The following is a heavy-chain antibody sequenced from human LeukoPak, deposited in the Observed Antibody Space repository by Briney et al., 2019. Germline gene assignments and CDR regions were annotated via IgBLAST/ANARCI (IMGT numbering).Heavy chain of an antibody. J-gene: IGHJ6*03. V-gene: IGHV1-2*02. CDR1: GYTFTGYY. D-gene: IGHD3-10*01. CDR3: ASTPAEAYYYGSGSYRRYYYYYMDV. Sequence: GASVKVSCKASGYTFTGYYMHWVRQAPGQGLEWMGWINPNSGGTNYAQQFQGRVTMTRDTSISTAYMELSRLRSDDTAVYYCASTPAEAYYYGSGSYRRYYYYYMDVWGKGTTVTVSS. CDR2: INPNSGGT.